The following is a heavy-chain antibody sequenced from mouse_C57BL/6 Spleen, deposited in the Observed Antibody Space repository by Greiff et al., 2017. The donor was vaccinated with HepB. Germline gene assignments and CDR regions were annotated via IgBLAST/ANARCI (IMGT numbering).Heavy chain of an antibody. Sequence: QVQLQQSGAELVKPGASVKLSCKASGYTFTSYWMQWVKQRPGQGLEWIGEIDPSDSYTNYNQKFKGKATLTVDTSSSTAYMQLSSLTSEDSAVYYCARDSSGQGAMDYWGQGTSVTVSS. V-gene: IGHV1-50*01. CDR1: GYTFTSYW. D-gene: IGHD3-2*02. J-gene: IGHJ4*01. CDR3: ARDSSGQGAMDY. CDR2: IDPSDSYT.